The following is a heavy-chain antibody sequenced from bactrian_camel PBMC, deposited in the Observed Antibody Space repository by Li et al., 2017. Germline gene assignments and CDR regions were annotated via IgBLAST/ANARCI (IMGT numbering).Heavy chain of an antibody. CDR2: IDTGDGTT. V-gene: IGHV3S1*01. J-gene: IGHJ6*01. Sequence: HVQLVESGGGSVQAGGSLKLSCAASGYACMAWFRQAPGTEREGVAAIDTGDGTTYYLDSVEGRFTISRDNAKNTVYLQIDSLKFEDTALYYCATTGFDFWGQGTQVTVS. D-gene: IGHD5*01. CDR1: GYAC. CDR3: ATTGFDF.